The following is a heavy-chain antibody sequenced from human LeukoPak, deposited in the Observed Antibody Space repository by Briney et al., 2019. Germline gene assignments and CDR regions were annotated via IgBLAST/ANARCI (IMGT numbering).Heavy chain of an antibody. CDR3: ARMNYYESSGYYYFDY. CDR2: IYTSGST. CDR1: GGSISSGSYY. D-gene: IGHD3-22*01. J-gene: IGHJ4*02. V-gene: IGHV4-61*02. Sequence: SETLSLTCTASGGSISSGSYYWSWIRQPAGKGLEWIGRIYTSGSTNYNPSLKSRVTISVDTSKNQFSLKLSSVTAADTAVYYCARMNYYESSGYYYFDYWGQGTLVTVSS.